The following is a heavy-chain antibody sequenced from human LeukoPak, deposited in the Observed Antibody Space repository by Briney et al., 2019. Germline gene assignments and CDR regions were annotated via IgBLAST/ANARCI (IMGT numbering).Heavy chain of an antibody. CDR2: INPSGST. J-gene: IGHJ6*04. CDR3: ARFRANYYYYGMDV. V-gene: IGHV4-34*01. Sequence: SDTLSLTCAVYGGSFSGYYWSWIRQPPGKGLEWIGQINPSGSTNYNPSLKSRVTISVDTSKNQFSLKLSSVTAADTAVYYCARFRANYYYYGMDVWGKGTTVTVSS. CDR1: GGSFSGYY.